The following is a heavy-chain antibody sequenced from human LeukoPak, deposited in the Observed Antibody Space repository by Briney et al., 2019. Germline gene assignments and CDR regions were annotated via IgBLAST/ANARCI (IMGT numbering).Heavy chain of an antibody. V-gene: IGHV3-30-3*02. CDR1: GFTFSSYA. CDR3: AKSQIVVTYFDY. D-gene: IGHD3-22*01. J-gene: IGHJ4*02. Sequence: EGSLRLSCAASGFTFSSYAMHWVRQAPGEGLEWVAVISYDGSNKYYADSVKGRFTISRDNSKNTLYLQMNSLRAEDTAVYYCAKSQIVVTYFDYWGQGTLVTVSS. CDR2: ISYDGSNK.